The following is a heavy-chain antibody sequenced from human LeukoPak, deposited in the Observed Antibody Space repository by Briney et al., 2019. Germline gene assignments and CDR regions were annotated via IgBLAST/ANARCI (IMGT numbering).Heavy chain of an antibody. CDR2: IWFDGSSK. Sequence: PGGSLRLSCAASGFTFSTYGMQWVRQAPGKGLEWPSFIWFDGSSKHYADSVKGRFIISRDNSKSTLYPEMNSLRPDDTGVYYCAKDLPPTIMIAWGQGTLVTVSS. D-gene: IGHD2-2*02. J-gene: IGHJ5*02. CDR1: GFTFSTYG. CDR3: AKDLPPTIMIA. V-gene: IGHV3-30*02.